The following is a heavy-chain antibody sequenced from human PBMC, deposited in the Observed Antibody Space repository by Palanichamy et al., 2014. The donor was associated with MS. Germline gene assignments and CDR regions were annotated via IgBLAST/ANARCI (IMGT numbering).Heavy chain of an antibody. CDR1: GCSISSGYY. J-gene: IGHJ4*02. Sequence: QVHLQESGPGLVKPSETLSLTCTVSGCSISSGYYWGWIRQPPGKGLEWIVSIHHGGNTYYNPSLRSRVTISVDTSKNQFSLRLSSVTAADTAVYYCASPGGISSGWFWGQGTLVTVSP. V-gene: IGHV4-38-2*02. CDR2: IHHGGNT. CDR3: ASPGGISSGWF. D-gene: IGHD6-19*01.